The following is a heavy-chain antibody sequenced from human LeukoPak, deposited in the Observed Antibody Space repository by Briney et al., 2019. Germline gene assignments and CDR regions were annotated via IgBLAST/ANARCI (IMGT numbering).Heavy chain of an antibody. V-gene: IGHV1-8*01. J-gene: IGHJ6*02. D-gene: IGHD3-3*01. CDR2: MNPNSGNT. CDR3: ARALRFLEWSTEDEYYYYGMDV. CDR1: GYTFTSYD. Sequence: ASVKVSCKASGYTFTSYDINWVRQATGQGLEWMGWMNPNSGNTGYAQKFQGRVTMTRNTSISTAYMELSGLRSEDTAVYYCARALRFLEWSTEDEYYYYGMDVWGQGTTVTVSS.